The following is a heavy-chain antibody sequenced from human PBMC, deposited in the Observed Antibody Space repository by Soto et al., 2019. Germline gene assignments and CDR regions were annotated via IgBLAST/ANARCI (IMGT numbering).Heavy chain of an antibody. Sequence: LRKTLSLTCAVSGGSISSSNWWSWVRQPPGKGLEWIGEIYHSGSTNYNPSLKSRVTISVDKSKNQFSLKLSSVTAADTAVYYCARDQREPGQWLVGSMDVWGQGTTVTVSS. CDR3: ARDQREPGQWLVGSMDV. CDR2: IYHSGST. CDR1: GGSISSSNW. V-gene: IGHV4-4*03. D-gene: IGHD6-19*01. J-gene: IGHJ6*02.